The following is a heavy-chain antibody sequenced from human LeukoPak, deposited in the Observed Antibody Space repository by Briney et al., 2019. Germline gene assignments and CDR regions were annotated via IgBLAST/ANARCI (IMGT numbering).Heavy chain of an antibody. CDR1: GVSISSYA. CDR2: IYYSGST. J-gene: IGHJ4*02. D-gene: IGHD2-15*01. Sequence: SETLSLSCAVSGVSISSYARSWIRQPPGKGLEWIGDIYYSGSTNYNPPLKSRVTISVDTSKTQFSLRLSSVTAADTAVYYCARVGSYYFDYWGQGTLVTVSS. CDR3: ARVGSYYFDY. V-gene: IGHV4-59*01.